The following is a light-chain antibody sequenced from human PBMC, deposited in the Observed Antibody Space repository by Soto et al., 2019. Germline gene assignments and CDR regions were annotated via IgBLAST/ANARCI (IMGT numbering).Light chain of an antibody. Sequence: QSVLTQPPSASGTPGQRVTISCSGSSSNIGSNYVSWYQQLPGTAPKVLIYKTDQRPSGVPDRVSGSKSGTSASLAISGLRSEDEADYYCAAWDDSLSGWVFGGGTKLTVL. CDR2: KTD. V-gene: IGLV1-47*01. CDR1: SSNIGSNY. J-gene: IGLJ3*02. CDR3: AAWDDSLSGWV.